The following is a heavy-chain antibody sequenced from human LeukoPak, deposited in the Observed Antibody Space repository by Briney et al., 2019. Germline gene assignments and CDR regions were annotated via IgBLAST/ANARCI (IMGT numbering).Heavy chain of an antibody. D-gene: IGHD6-13*01. CDR3: ASIAASGYYFDY. CDR2: ISAYNGNT. CDR1: GYTFTSYG. Sequence: GASVTVSCKASGYTFTSYGISWVRQAPGQGLEWMGWISAYNGNTNYAQKLQGRVTMTTDTSTSTAYMELRSLRSDDTAVYYCASIAASGYYFDYWGQGTLVTVSS. J-gene: IGHJ4*02. V-gene: IGHV1-18*01.